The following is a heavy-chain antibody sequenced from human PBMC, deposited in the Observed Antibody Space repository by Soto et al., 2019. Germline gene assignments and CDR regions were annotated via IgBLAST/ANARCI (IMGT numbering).Heavy chain of an antibody. V-gene: IGHV4-30-2*01. CDR1: GGSISSGGYS. CDR3: ATGSASSTSDAFDV. Sequence: SETLSLTCAVSGGSISSGGYSWSWIRQPPGKGLEWIGYMYHSGSTYYNPSLKSRVTISIDRSKNQFSLKLNSVTAADMAVYYCATGSASSTSDAFDVWDRGTVVTVSS. J-gene: IGHJ3*01. D-gene: IGHD2-15*01. CDR2: MYHSGST.